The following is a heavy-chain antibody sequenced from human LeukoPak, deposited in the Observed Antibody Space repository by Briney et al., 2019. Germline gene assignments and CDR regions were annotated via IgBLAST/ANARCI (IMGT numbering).Heavy chain of an antibody. CDR1: GGSFSGYY. CDR2: INHSGST. CDR3: ARGTEKVIAVAGT. J-gene: IGHJ5*02. D-gene: IGHD6-19*01. Sequence: PSETLSLTCAVYGGSFSGYYWSWIRQPPGKGLEWIGEINHSGSTNYNPSLKSRVTISVDTSKNQFSLKLSSVTAADTAVYYCARGTEKVIAVAGTWGQGTLVTVSS. V-gene: IGHV4-34*01.